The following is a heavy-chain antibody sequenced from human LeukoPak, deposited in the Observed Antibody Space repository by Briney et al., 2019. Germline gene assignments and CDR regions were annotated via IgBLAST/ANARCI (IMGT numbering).Heavy chain of an antibody. V-gene: IGHV3-7*04. J-gene: IGHJ6*02. D-gene: IGHD6-13*01. CDR1: GFTFSTYW. CDR2: IKQYGSEK. Sequence: PGGSLRLSCAASGFTFSTYWMSWVRQAPGKGLEWVANIKQYGSEKYYVDSVKGRFTISRDNAKNSLYLQMNSLRVEDTAVYYRARADVPAGTGFMDVWGQGTTVTVSS. CDR3: ARADVPAGTGFMDV.